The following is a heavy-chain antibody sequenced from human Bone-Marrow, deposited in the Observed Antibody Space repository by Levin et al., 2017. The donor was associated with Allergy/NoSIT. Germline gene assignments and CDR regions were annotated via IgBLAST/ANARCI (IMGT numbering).Heavy chain of an antibody. Sequence: PGGSLRLSCAASGFTFSNYAMSWVRQAPGKGLEWVSGISDNGDRKYFADSVEGRFTISRDNSKNTVYLQMNSLRAEDTAVYYCAKETRFLEYYFDSWGQGILVTVSS. CDR2: ISDNGDRK. CDR1: GFTFSNYA. J-gene: IGHJ4*02. D-gene: IGHD3-3*01. V-gene: IGHV3-23*01. CDR3: AKETRFLEYYFDS.